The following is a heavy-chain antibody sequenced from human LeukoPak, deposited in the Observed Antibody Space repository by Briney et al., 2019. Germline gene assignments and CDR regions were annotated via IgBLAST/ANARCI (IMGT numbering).Heavy chain of an antibody. CDR2: INPSGGST. CDR1: GYTFTRDY. V-gene: IGHV1-46*01. D-gene: IGHD2-15*01. Sequence: GASVKVSCKASGYTFTRDYMNWVRQAPGQGLEWMGIINPSGGSTNYAQKFQGRVTMTRDTSTSTIYMEVRSLKSDDTAVYYCARASYCSDGSCYSDYWGQGTLVTVSS. CDR3: ARASYCSDGSCYSDY. J-gene: IGHJ4*02.